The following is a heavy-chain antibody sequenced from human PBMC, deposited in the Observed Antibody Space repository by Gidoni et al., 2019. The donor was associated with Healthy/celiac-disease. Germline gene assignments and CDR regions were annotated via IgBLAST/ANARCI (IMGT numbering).Heavy chain of an antibody. CDR2: ISSSSSYI. J-gene: IGHJ4*02. V-gene: IGHV3-21*01. D-gene: IGHD3-22*01. CDR1: GFPFSSYS. CDR3: ARGDSSSFDY. Sequence: DVQLVASGGGLVKPGGSLRLSCGASGFPFSSYSMNWVRQAPGNGLEWVSSISSSSSYIYYADSVKCRFTISIDNAKNALYLQMNSLRAEATAVYYCARGDSSSFDYWGQGTLVTVSS.